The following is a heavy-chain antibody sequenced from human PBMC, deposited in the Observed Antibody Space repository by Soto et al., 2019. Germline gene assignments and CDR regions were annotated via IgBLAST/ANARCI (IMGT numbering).Heavy chain of an antibody. V-gene: IGHV3-23*01. J-gene: IGHJ6*02. CDR3: AAPRDEYGSGVSWFTYGMDI. D-gene: IGHD3-10*01. CDR2: LDGAGGST. Sequence: PGGSLRLSCLASGFTFSDYAMTWVRPVPGRGMEWVASLDGAGGSTYYADSVRGRFTISRDNSQNTLFLQMKRLTVDDTAIYYCAAPRDEYGSGVSWFTYGMDIWGQGTTVTVS. CDR1: GFTFSDYA.